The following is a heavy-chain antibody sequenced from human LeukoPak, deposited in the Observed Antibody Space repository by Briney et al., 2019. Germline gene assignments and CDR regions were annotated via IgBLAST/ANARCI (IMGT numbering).Heavy chain of an antibody. CDR1: GFTLSSYA. D-gene: IGHD6-19*01. CDR3: ARDLAVAFDY. CDR2: ISYDGSNK. J-gene: IGHJ4*02. V-gene: IGHV3-30-3*01. Sequence: PGRSLRLSCAASGFTLSSYAMHWVRQAPGKGLEWVAVISYDGSNKYYADSVKGRFTISRDNSKNTLYLQMNSLRAEDTAVYYCARDLAVAFDYWGQGTLVTVSS.